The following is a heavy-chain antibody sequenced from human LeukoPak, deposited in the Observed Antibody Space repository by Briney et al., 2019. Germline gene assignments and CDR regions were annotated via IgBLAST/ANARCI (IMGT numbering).Heavy chain of an antibody. CDR3: ARHDPGSFDY. Sequence: PEALSLTCTVSGGSISSYYWSWIRQPPGKGLEYIGYVYYTGSTNYNPSLKSRVTISVDTSKNQFSLKLSSVTAADTAVYYCARHDPGSFDYWGQGTLVTVSS. CDR1: GGSISSYY. J-gene: IGHJ4*02. CDR2: VYYTGST. V-gene: IGHV4-59*08.